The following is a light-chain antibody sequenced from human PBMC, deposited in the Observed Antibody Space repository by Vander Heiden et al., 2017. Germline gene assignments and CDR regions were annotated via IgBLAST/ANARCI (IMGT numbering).Light chain of an antibody. Sequence: EIVLAQSPDTLSLSPGERATLSCRASQSISSSYLAWYQQKPGQAPRLLIYGASSRATGIPDRFSGSGYGTDFTLTISRLEPEDFAVYYCQQYGSSPLFTFGHGTKVDIK. J-gene: IGKJ3*01. CDR2: GAS. CDR1: QSISSSY. V-gene: IGKV3-20*01. CDR3: QQYGSSPLFT.